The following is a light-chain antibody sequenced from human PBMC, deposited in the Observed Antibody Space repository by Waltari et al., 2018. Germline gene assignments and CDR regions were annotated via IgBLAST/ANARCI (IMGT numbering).Light chain of an antibody. CDR1: STDVGSYNL. CDR2: EGS. J-gene: IGLJ2*01. V-gene: IGLV2-23*01. Sequence: QSALTQPASVSGPPGQSLTISCTGTSTDVGSYNLVSWYQRHPGKAPELLIYEGSKRPSGVSNRFSGSKSGNTASLTISGLQAEDEADYFCCSYASGSTIIFGGGTKLTVL. CDR3: CSYASGSTII.